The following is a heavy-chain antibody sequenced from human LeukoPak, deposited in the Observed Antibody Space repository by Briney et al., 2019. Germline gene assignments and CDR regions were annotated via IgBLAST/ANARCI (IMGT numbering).Heavy chain of an antibody. CDR3: ARVTMVRGATLGIYAFDI. V-gene: IGHV3-23*01. Sequence: GGSLRLSCAASGFTFSSYAMSWVRQAPGKGLEWVSAISASGGTTYYADSVKGRFTISRDNAKNSLYLQMNSLRAEDTAVYYCARVTMVRGATLGIYAFDIWGQGTMVTVSS. J-gene: IGHJ3*02. D-gene: IGHD3-10*01. CDR2: ISASGGTT. CDR1: GFTFSSYA.